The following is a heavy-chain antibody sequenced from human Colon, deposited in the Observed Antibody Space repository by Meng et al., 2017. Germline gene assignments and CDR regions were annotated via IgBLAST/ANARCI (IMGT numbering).Heavy chain of an antibody. CDR2: FYFSGNT. D-gene: IGHD3-22*01. V-gene: IGHV4-31*03. Sequence: QVHRQEARPGLVKPSQTLSLPCTVSGGSISSGDYYWSWSRQHPGKGLEWIGYFYFSGNTYYNPSLKSRVSISVDTSKNRFSLNLSSVTAADTAVYYCARYFYDSRGVTWFDPWGQGTLVTVSS. CDR3: ARYFYDSRGVTWFDP. J-gene: IGHJ5*02. CDR1: GGSISSGDYY.